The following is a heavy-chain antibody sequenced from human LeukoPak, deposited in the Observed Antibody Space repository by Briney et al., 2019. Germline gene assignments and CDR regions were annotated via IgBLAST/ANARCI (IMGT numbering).Heavy chain of an antibody. Sequence: PGRSLRLSCAASGVTFDDYSMRWVRQAPGKGLEWVAGISWNSGSIGYADSVKGRFTIYRDNAKNSLYLQMNSLRAEDTALYYCARIAAAGTWYNWFDPWGQGTLVTVSS. J-gene: IGHJ5*02. CDR2: ISWNSGSI. CDR3: ARIAAAGTWYNWFDP. CDR1: GVTFDDYS. D-gene: IGHD6-13*01. V-gene: IGHV3-9*01.